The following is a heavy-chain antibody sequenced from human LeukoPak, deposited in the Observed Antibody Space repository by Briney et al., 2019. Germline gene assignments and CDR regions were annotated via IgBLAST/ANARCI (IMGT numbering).Heavy chain of an antibody. CDR2: INPNSGGT. CDR1: GYTFTSYG. CDR3: ARDPTLTMYSSVFMDV. J-gene: IGHJ6*03. Sequence: WASVKVSCKASGYTFTSYGISWVRQAPGQGLEWMGWINPNSGGTNYAQKFQGRVTMTRDTSISTAYMELSRLRSDDTAVYYCARDPTLTMYSSVFMDVWGKGTTVTISS. D-gene: IGHD6-19*01. V-gene: IGHV1-2*02.